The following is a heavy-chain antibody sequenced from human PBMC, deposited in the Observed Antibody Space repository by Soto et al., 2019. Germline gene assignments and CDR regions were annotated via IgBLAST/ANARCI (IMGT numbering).Heavy chain of an antibody. V-gene: IGHV4-30-2*01. Sequence: SETLSLTCAVSGGSITSGNSYSWAWIRQPPGRGLEWIGSISQTGATSYNPSLKSRVSVSLDKSKNQFSLRLSSLTAADMAVYYCARAVSPYFGTWFDPWGQGTLVTVS. J-gene: IGHJ5*02. D-gene: IGHD3-10*01. CDR3: ARAVSPYFGTWFDP. CDR1: GGSITSGNSYS. CDR2: ISQTGAT.